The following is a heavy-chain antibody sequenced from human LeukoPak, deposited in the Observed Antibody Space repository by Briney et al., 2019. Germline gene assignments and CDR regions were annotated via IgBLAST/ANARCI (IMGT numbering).Heavy chain of an antibody. CDR1: GRSISSGSYY. Sequence: SETLSLTCTVSGRSISSGSYYWSWIRQPAGNGLEWIGRIYTSGSTNYNPSLKSRVTISVDTSKNQFSLKLSSVTAADTAVYYCARHVPELSSGWSHERYYFDYWGQGTLVTVSS. CDR2: IYTSGST. J-gene: IGHJ4*02. D-gene: IGHD6-19*01. V-gene: IGHV4-61*02. CDR3: ARHVPELSSGWSHERYYFDY.